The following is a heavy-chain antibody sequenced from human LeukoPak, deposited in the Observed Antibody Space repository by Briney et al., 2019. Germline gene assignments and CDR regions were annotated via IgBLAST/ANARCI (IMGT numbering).Heavy chain of an antibody. CDR2: MNPNSGNT. J-gene: IGHJ3*02. D-gene: IGHD3-16*01. Sequence: GASVKVSCKASGYTFTSYDINWVRQATGQGLEWMGWMNPNSGNTGYAQKFQGRVTMTRNTSISTAYMELSSLRSEDTAVYHCARILGELGNDAFDIWGQGTMVTVSS. CDR3: ARILGELGNDAFDI. V-gene: IGHV1-8*01. CDR1: GYTFTSYD.